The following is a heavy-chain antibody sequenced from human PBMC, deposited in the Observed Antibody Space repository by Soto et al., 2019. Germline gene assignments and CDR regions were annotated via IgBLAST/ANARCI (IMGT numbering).Heavy chain of an antibody. D-gene: IGHD3-3*02. CDR3: ARDISLHRWHLLYYYYYYGMDV. CDR1: GFTFSSYA. J-gene: IGHJ6*02. CDR2: ISYDGSNK. V-gene: IGHV3-30-3*01. Sequence: PGGSVKLSCAASGFTFSSYAMHRVRQAPGKGLEWVAVISYDGSNKYYADSVKGRFTISRDNSKNTLYLQMNSLRAEDTAVYYCARDISLHRWHLLYYYYYYGMDVWGQGTTVTVSS.